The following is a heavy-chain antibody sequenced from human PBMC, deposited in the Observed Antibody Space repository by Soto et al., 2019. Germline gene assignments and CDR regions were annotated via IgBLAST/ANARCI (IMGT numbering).Heavy chain of an antibody. V-gene: IGHV3-7*01. CDR2: IKQDGSQS. CDR1: GFTFTNYC. J-gene: IGHJ4*02. CDR3: VRDGSGGWQFES. Sequence: PGGSXRLACDSYGFTFTNYCIIWIRQAPGKGLEWVANIKQDGSQSYLVDSVKGRFTMSRENTKNSLHLKMDSLRAEDTDVYYCVRDGSGGWQFESWGQGTLVTVYS. D-gene: IGHD5-12*01.